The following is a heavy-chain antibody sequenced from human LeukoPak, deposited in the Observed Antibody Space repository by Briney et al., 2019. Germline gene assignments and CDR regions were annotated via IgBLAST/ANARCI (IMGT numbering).Heavy chain of an antibody. CDR3: AKVLALGGYGTSSDYYFDY. CDR2: ISWNSGSI. V-gene: IGHV3-9*01. D-gene: IGHD3-16*01. Sequence: QAGGSLRLSCAASGFTFDDYAMHWVRQAPGKGLEWVSGISWNSGSIGYADSVKGRFTISRDNAKNSLYLQMNSLRAEDTALYYCAKVLALGGYGTSSDYYFDYWGQGTLVTVSS. J-gene: IGHJ4*02. CDR1: GFTFDDYA.